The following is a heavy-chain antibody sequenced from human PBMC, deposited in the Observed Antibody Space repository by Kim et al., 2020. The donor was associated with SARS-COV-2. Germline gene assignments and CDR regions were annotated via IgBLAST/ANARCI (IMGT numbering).Heavy chain of an antibody. CDR2: IWYDGSNK. J-gene: IGHJ6*02. D-gene: IGHD3-10*01. V-gene: IGHV3-33*01. CDR3: ARDGWFGELNYYGMDV. CDR1: GFTFSSYG. Sequence: GGSLRLSCAASGFTFSSYGMHWVRQAPGKGLEWVAVIWYDGSNKYYADSVKGRFTISRDNSKNTLYLQMNSLRAEDTAVYYCARDGWFGELNYYGMDVWGQGTTVTVSS.